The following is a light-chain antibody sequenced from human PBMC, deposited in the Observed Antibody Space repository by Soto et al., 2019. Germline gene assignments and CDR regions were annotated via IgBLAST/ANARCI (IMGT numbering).Light chain of an antibody. CDR2: RAS. V-gene: IGKV1-5*03. CDR3: QQYNSYSLT. Sequence: DIQMTQSPSTLSASVGDRVTITCRARQSISSWLAWYQQKPGKAPKLLIYRASSLQSGVPSRFNGSGSGTEFTLTISSLQPDDFATYYCQQYNSYSLTFGGGTNVDIQ. CDR1: QSISSW. J-gene: IGKJ4*01.